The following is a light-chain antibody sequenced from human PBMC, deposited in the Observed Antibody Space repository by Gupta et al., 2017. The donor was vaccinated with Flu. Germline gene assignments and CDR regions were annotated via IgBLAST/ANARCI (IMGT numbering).Light chain of an antibody. V-gene: IGKV3-20*01. J-gene: IGKJ1*01. Sequence: GTLSLSPAPRDTLSGRARQSVSNNYLASYHQKPGRAPRRLLYGASSRATAIPHTLSGSGSGAAFTLTIIRLVPPDFSVYYCRQVGSSRATFGEGTKVEIK. CDR3: RQVGSSRAT. CDR1: QSVSNNY. CDR2: GAS.